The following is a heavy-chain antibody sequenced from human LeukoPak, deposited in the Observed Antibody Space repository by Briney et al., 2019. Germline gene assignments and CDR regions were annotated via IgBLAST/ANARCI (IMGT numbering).Heavy chain of an antibody. J-gene: IGHJ4*02. D-gene: IGHD5-24*01. CDR2: ISSSSSYI. CDR3: AYREMAKDY. CDR1: GFTFSSYS. V-gene: IGHV3-21*04. Sequence: PGGSLRLSCAASGFTFSSYSMNWVRQAPGKGLEWVSSISSSSSYICYADSVKGRFTISRDNAKNSLYLQMNSLRAEDTAVYYCAYREMAKDYWGQGTLVTVSS.